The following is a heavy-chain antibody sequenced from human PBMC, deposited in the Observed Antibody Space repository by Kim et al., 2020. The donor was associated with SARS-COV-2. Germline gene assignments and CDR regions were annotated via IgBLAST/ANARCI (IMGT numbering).Heavy chain of an antibody. V-gene: IGHV3-21*01. J-gene: IGHJ5*02. D-gene: IGHD6-13*01. CDR3: ARDSSSGENWFDP. Sequence: YRDAVKSRFTVPGDNAQNSLYLQMNSLRAEDTAVYYCARDSSSGENWFDPWGQGTLVTVSS.